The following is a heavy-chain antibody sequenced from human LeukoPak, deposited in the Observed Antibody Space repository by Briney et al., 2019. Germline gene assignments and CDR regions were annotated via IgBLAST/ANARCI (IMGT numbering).Heavy chain of an antibody. CDR1: GFTFSSYG. Sequence: GGSLRLSCAASGFTFSSYGMHWVRQAPGKGLEWVAVISYDGSNKYYADSVKGRFTISRDNSKNTLYLQMNSLRAEDTAVYYCAKVGTEWNSSGWLNYWGQGTLVTVSS. CDR2: ISYDGSNK. D-gene: IGHD6-19*01. V-gene: IGHV3-30*18. CDR3: AKVGTEWNSSGWLNY. J-gene: IGHJ4*02.